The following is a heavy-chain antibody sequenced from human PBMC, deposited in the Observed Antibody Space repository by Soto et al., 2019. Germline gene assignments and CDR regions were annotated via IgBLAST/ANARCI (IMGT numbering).Heavy chain of an antibody. V-gene: IGHV5-51*03. CDR3: ATTVTPVGYYSYMDV. Sequence: GESLKISCKGSGYSFTSYWIGWVRQMPGKGLEWMGIIYPGDSDTRYSPSFQGQVTISADKSISTAYLQWSSLKASDTAMYYCATTVTPVGYYSYMDVWGKGTTVTVSS. D-gene: IGHD4-17*01. CDR2: IYPGDSDT. CDR1: GYSFTSYW. J-gene: IGHJ6*03.